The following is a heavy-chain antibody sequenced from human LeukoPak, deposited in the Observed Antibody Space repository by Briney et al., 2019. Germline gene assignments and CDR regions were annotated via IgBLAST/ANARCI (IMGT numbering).Heavy chain of an antibody. V-gene: IGHV3-23*01. Sequence: GGSLRLSCAASGFTFSSYAMSWVRQAPGKGLEWVSAISGSGGSTYYADSVKGRFTISRDNSKNTLYLQMNSLRAEDTAVYYCTKDRFKITMVRGAYNDYWGQGTLVTVSS. CDR2: ISGSGGST. J-gene: IGHJ4*02. D-gene: IGHD3-10*01. CDR3: TKDRFKITMVRGAYNDY. CDR1: GFTFSSYA.